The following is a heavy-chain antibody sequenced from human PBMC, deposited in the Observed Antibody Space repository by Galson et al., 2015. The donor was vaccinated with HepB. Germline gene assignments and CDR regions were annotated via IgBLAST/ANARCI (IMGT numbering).Heavy chain of an antibody. CDR3: VKDCYYDSSVPCW. Sequence: SLRLSCAASGFTFSSYAMHWVRQAPGKGLEYVSAISSNGGSTYYADSVKGRFTISRDNSKNTLYLQMSSLRAEDTAVYYCVKDCYYDSSVPCWWGQGTLVTVSS. CDR1: GFTFSSYA. J-gene: IGHJ4*02. V-gene: IGHV3-64D*06. CDR2: ISSNGGST. D-gene: IGHD3-22*01.